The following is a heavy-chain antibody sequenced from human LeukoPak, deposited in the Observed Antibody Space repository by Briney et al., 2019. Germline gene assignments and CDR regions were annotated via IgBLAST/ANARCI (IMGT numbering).Heavy chain of an antibody. V-gene: IGHV3-11*04. D-gene: IGHD3-16*01. CDR3: ARDGAVPNFDY. CDR1: GGSFSAYY. CDR2: ISSSGSTI. J-gene: IGHJ4*02. Sequence: LSLTCAVYGGSFSAYYWSWIRQAPGKGLEWVSYISSSGSTIYYADSVKGRFTISRDNAKNSLYLQMNSLRAEDTAVYYCARDGAVPNFDYWGQGTLVTVSS.